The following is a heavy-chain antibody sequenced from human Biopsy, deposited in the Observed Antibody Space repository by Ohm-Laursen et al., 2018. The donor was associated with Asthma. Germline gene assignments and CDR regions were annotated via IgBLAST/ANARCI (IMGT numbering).Heavy chain of an antibody. CDR1: GFTVSTNG. D-gene: IGHD4-23*01. Sequence: SLRLSCAASGFTVSTNGMSWVRQPPGKGLEWVSVIYSGGGTYYADSVQGRDTISRDNSKNTLSLQMNSLRAEDTAVCYCARAYGGSFFSGSFDIWGQGTMVTVSS. V-gene: IGHV3-53*01. J-gene: IGHJ3*02. CDR2: IYSGGGT. CDR3: ARAYGGSFFSGSFDI.